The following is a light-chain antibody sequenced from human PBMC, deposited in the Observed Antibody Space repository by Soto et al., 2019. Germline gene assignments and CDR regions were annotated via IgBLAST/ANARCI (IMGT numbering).Light chain of an antibody. V-gene: IGKV3-20*01. CDR2: GAS. CDR1: QSVGGNF. Sequence: EIVLTQSPGTLSLSPGERATISCRASQSVGGNFLAWYQQKPGQAPRLLIYGASSRSHGIPDRFSGSGSGPDFTLTIGRLEPEDFALYYCQHYGSSPWTFGQGTEVDIK. CDR3: QHYGSSPWT. J-gene: IGKJ1*01.